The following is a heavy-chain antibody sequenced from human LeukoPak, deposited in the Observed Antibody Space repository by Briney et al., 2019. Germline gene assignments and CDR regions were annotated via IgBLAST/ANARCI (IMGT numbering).Heavy chain of an antibody. Sequence: ASVKVSCKASGGTFSSYAISWVRQAPGQGLKWMGGIIPIFGTANYAQKFQGRVTITADESTSTAYMELSSLRSEDTAVYYCAGGYYYDSSGSSYFDYWGQGTLVTVSS. CDR1: GGTFSSYA. V-gene: IGHV1-69*01. J-gene: IGHJ4*02. D-gene: IGHD3-22*01. CDR2: IIPIFGTA. CDR3: AGGYYYDSSGSSYFDY.